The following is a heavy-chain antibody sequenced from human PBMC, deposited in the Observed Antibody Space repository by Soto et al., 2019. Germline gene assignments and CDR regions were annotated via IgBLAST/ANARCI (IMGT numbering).Heavy chain of an antibody. Sequence: VASVKVSCKASGGTFSSYAISWVRQAPGQGLEWMGGIIPIFGSTSYAQKFQGRVTMTRDTSTSTVYMELSSLRSEDTAVYYCARDLQSAFDIWGQGTMVTVSS. J-gene: IGHJ3*02. V-gene: IGHV1-69*05. CDR1: GGTFSSYA. CDR3: ARDLQSAFDI. CDR2: IIPIFGST.